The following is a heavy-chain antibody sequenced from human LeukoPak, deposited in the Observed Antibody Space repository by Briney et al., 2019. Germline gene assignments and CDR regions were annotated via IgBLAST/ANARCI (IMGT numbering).Heavy chain of an antibody. V-gene: IGHV3-48*04. J-gene: IGHJ4*02. Sequence: GGSLRLSCAASGFIFSSYAMGWVRQAPGKGLEWVSYISISGTTTNYADSVKGRFTISRDDARNSLYLQMNSLRAEDTAVYYCAKDILAAGLFFDYWGQGTLVTVSS. D-gene: IGHD6-13*01. CDR1: GFIFSSYA. CDR2: ISISGTTT. CDR3: AKDILAAGLFFDY.